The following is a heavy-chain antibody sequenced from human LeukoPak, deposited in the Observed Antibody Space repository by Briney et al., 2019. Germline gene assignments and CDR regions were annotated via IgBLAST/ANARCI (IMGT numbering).Heavy chain of an antibody. D-gene: IGHD5-24*01. V-gene: IGHV4-59*01. CDR2: IYYSGST. CDR1: GGSISSYY. CDR3: ARVGGSRDGYNTKNFDY. Sequence: SETLSLTCTVSGGSISSYYWSWIRQPPGKGLEWIGYIYYSGSTNYNPSLKSRVTISVDTSKNQFSLKLSSVTAADTAVYYCARVGGSRDGYNTKNFDYWGQGTLVTVSS. J-gene: IGHJ4*02.